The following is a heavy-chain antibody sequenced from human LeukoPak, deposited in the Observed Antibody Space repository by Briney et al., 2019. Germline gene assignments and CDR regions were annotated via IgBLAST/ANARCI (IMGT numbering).Heavy chain of an antibody. J-gene: IGHJ4*02. Sequence: GGSLRLSCAASGFTFSSYAMSWVRQAPGKGLEWVSAISGSGGSTYYADSVKGRFTISRDNSKNTLYLQMNSLRAEDTAVYYCAKDLSRHIVVVTALVDYWGKGTFDPVSS. D-gene: IGHD2-21*02. CDR3: AKDLSRHIVVVTALVDY. V-gene: IGHV3-23*01. CDR2: ISGSGGST. CDR1: GFTFSSYA.